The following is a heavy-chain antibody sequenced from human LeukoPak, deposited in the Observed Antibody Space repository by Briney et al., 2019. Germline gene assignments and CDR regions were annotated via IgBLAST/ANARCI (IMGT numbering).Heavy chain of an antibody. J-gene: IGHJ4*02. V-gene: IGHV3-7*01. CDR3: ARAGGTSWADY. CDR1: GFTFRDYW. Sequence: GVSLRLSCEASGFTFRDYWMTWVRQAPGKGLEWVANVKQDGTEKFYVDSVKGRFTISRDNGKNSLYLQMNSLRVEDTAIYYCARAGGTSWADYWGQGTLVTVSS. CDR2: VKQDGTEK. D-gene: IGHD6-13*01.